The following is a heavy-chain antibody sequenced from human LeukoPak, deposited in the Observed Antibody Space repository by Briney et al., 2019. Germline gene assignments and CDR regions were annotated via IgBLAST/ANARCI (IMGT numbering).Heavy chain of an antibody. V-gene: IGHV4-59*01. Sequence: SETLSLTCTVSGGSISSYYWSWIRQPAGKGLEWIGYIYYSGSTNYNPSLKSRVTISVDTSKNQFSLKLSSVTAADTAVYYCARSMVRGVIISRYYYYGMDVWGQGTTVTVSS. CDR3: ARSMVRGVIISRYYYYGMDV. CDR2: IYYSGST. CDR1: GGSISSYY. D-gene: IGHD3-10*01. J-gene: IGHJ6*02.